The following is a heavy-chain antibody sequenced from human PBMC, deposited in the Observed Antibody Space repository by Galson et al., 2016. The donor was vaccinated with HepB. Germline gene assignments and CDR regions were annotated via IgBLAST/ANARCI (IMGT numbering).Heavy chain of an antibody. CDR3: ATHVRYYFDESDHSHPAEFLQH. D-gene: IGHD3-9*01. J-gene: IGHJ1*01. Sequence: SLRLSCAVSGFKFDTLWMSWVRQAPGKGLEWVANINQDGTEKFYGDSVKGRFTISRDNARNSLFLQMHSLRAEDTAVYYCATHVRYYFDESDHSHPAEFLQHWGQGTLISVSS. V-gene: IGHV3-7*01. CDR1: GFKFDTLW. CDR2: INQDGTEK.